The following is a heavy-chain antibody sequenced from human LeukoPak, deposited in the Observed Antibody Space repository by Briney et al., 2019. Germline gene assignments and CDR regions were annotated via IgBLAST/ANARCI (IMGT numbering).Heavy chain of an antibody. Sequence: PGGFLRLSCAASGFTFSSYSMNWVRQAPGKGLEWVSSISSSSSYIYYADSVKGRFTISRDNAKNSLYLQMDSLRAEDTAVYYCAREPYDFWSGYRFGMDVWGQGTTVTVSS. CDR2: ISSSSSYI. D-gene: IGHD3-3*01. CDR3: AREPYDFWSGYRFGMDV. V-gene: IGHV3-21*01. CDR1: GFTFSSYS. J-gene: IGHJ6*02.